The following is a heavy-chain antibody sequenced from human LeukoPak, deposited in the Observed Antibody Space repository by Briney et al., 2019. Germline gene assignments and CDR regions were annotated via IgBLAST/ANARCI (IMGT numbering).Heavy chain of an antibody. Sequence: GGPQRLSCGASGFTFSSYVMHWLRQAREKAVMWLARFSLDRTDPSYADSVKGRFTISRNNAKNPLYLQMNSLRADDTAVYYCAIDVNLLFFDVWGRGTLVTVSS. CDR3: AIDVNLLFFDV. CDR2: FSLDRTDP. J-gene: IGHJ2*01. V-gene: IGHV3-74*03. D-gene: IGHD2/OR15-2a*01. CDR1: GFTFSSYV.